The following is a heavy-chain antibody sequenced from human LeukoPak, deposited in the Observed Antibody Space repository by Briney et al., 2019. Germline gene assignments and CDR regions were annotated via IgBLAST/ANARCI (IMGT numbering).Heavy chain of an antibody. V-gene: IGHV3-21*01. J-gene: IGHJ4*02. D-gene: IGHD2-21*02. CDR1: GFTFSSYS. Sequence: PGGSLRLSCAASGFTFSSYSMNWVRQAPGKGLEWVSSISSSSYIYYADSVKGRFTISRDNAKNSLYLQMNSLRAEDTAVYYCARLVCGGDCYSPDYWGQGTLVTVSS. CDR2: ISSSSYI. CDR3: ARLVCGGDCYSPDY.